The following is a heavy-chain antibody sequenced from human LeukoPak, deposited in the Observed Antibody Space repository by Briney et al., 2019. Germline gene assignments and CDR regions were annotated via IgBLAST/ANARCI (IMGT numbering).Heavy chain of an antibody. CDR2: ISSSNSI. V-gene: IGHV3-48*01. D-gene: IGHD5-12*01. CDR3: ARYSGPWYFVL. Sequence: GGSLRLSCAASGFTFSSYTMNWVRQAPGKGLEWVSYISSSNSIFYADSVKGRFTVSRDNAKNSLYLQMNSLRAEDTAVYSWARYSGPWYFVLWARAPMLTVPS. J-gene: IGHJ2*01. CDR1: GFTFSSYT.